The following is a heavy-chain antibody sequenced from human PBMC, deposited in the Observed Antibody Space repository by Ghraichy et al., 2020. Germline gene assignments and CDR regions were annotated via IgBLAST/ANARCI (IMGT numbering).Heavy chain of an antibody. CDR3: ARGDYYYYYMDV. V-gene: IGHV3-53*01. J-gene: IGHJ6*03. Sequence: GESLNISCAASGFTVSSKYMSWVRQAPGKGLEWVSVIYSGGSTYYADSVKGRFTISRDNSKNTLYLQMNSLRAEDTAVYYCARGDYYYYYMDVWGKGTTVTVSS. CDR2: IYSGGST. CDR1: GFTVSSKY.